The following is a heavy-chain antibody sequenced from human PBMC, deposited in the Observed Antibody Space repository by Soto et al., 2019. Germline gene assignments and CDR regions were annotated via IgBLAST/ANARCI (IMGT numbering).Heavy chain of an antibody. CDR3: ARTEGSSYSCDNQSYDGRHV. Sequence: ASVNDACKNSWYSFTKYGFHLGRQAPGQGLEWMGRINPGNGDTKYSQKFQGRVTLTRDTSPATAYTGLSSLRSEDSGVFYCARTEGSSYSCDNQSYDGRHVWGKGTWVTV. CDR2: INPGNGDT. D-gene: IGHD2-2*01. CDR1: WYSFTKYG. V-gene: IGHV1-3*01. J-gene: IGHJ6*04.